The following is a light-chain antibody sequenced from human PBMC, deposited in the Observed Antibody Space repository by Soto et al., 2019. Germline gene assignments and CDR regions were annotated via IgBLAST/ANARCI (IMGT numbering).Light chain of an antibody. CDR1: QSISSW. V-gene: IGKV1-5*01. J-gene: IGKJ2*01. CDR3: QQYNSYPYT. Sequence: DIQMTQSPSTLSASVGDRVTITCRASQSISSWLAWYQQKPGKAPKLLIYDASSLESGVPSRFSGSGSGTEFTLTSRSLQPDDFATYYCQQYNSYPYTFGQGTKLEIK. CDR2: DAS.